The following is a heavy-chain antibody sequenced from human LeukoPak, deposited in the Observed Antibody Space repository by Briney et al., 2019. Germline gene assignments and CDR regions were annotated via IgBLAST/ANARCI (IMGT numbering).Heavy chain of an antibody. CDR3: ARDNTFAHFDL. V-gene: IGHV3-53*04. CDR2: IYSGGST. D-gene: IGHD3-3*02. Sequence: PGWSLRLSCAASGFIFDDYGLHWVRQAPGKGLEWVSVIYSGGSTYYADSVKGRFTISRHNSKNTLYLQMNSLRAEDTAVYYCARDNTFAHFDLWGRGTLVTVSS. CDR1: GFIFDDYG. J-gene: IGHJ2*01.